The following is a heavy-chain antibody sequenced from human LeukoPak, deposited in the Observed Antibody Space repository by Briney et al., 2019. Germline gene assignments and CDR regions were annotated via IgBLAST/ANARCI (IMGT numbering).Heavy chain of an antibody. D-gene: IGHD2-15*01. CDR3: ARARPSTPLDY. CDR2: IKQVGSEK. CDR1: VFTFCRYW. J-gene: IGHJ4*02. V-gene: IGHV3-7*01. Sequence: GGSLRLSCAPSVFTFCRYWMSCVPEAPGGGLECVAHIKQVGSEKYYVDTVRGRYTISRDNAKNSLYLQMNTVRADDTAVYYCARARPSTPLDYWGQGTLVTVSS.